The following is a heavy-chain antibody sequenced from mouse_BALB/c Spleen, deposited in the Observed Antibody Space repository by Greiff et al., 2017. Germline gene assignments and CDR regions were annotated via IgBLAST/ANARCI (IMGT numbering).Heavy chain of an antibody. Sequence: EVQVVESGGGLVQPGGSRKLSCAASGFTFSSFGMHWVRQAPEKGLEWVAYISSGSSTIYYADTVKGRFTISRDNPKNTLFLQMTSLRSEDTAMYYCARNYYYGSSFYYAMDYWGQGTSVTVSS. CDR2: ISSGSSTI. J-gene: IGHJ4*01. V-gene: IGHV5-17*02. D-gene: IGHD1-1*01. CDR3: ARNYYYGSSFYYAMDY. CDR1: GFTFSSFG.